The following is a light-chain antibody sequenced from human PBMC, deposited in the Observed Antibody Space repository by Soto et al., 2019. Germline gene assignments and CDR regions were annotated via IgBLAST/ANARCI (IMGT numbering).Light chain of an antibody. Sequence: AIQMTQSPSSLSASVGDTVTITCRASQGIRRDLSWYQQKPDEAPKLLIYSASDLQGAVPSRFRGSGSGTDFTLTISSLQPEDFATYYCLQDFNFPRTFGQGTKVEV. V-gene: IGKV1-6*01. CDR1: QGIRRD. CDR3: LQDFNFPRT. J-gene: IGKJ1*01. CDR2: SAS.